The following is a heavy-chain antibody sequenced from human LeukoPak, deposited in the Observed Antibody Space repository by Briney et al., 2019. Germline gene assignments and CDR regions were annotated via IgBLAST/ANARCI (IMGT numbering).Heavy chain of an antibody. D-gene: IGHD4-17*01. Sequence: GGSLKLSCAASGFTFSGSAMHWVRQASGKGLEWVGRIRSKANSYATAYAASVKGRFTISRDDSKNTAYLQMNSLKTEDTAVYYCTGMPGARRYGDYEVDPWGQGTLVTVSS. J-gene: IGHJ5*02. CDR1: GFTFSGSA. V-gene: IGHV3-73*01. CDR2: IRSKANSYAT. CDR3: TGMPGARRYGDYEVDP.